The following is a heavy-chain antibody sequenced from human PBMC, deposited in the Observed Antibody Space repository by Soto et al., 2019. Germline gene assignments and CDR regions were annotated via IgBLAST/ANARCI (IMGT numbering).Heavy chain of an antibody. CDR1: GFTFSSYS. V-gene: IGHV3-21*01. CDR2: ISSSSSYI. CDR3: ARDPAPPNIWGSYRPFDY. D-gene: IGHD3-16*02. Sequence: TGGSLRLSCAASGFTFSSYSMNWVRQAPGKGLEWVSSISSSSSYIYYADSVKGRFTISRDNAKNSLYLQMNSLRAEDTAVYYCARDPAPPNIWGSYRPFDYWGQGTLVTVSS. J-gene: IGHJ4*02.